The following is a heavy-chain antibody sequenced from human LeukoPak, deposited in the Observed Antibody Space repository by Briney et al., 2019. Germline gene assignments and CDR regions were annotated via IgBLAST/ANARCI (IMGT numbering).Heavy chain of an antibody. D-gene: IGHD5-12*01. J-gene: IGHJ4*02. CDR1: GGSISSGSYY. CDR3: ARGGGYSGYDSIFYFDY. Sequence: SETLSLTCTVSGGSISSGSYYWSWIRQPAGKGLEWIGRIYTSGSTNYNPSLKSRVTISVDTSKNQFSLKLSSVTAADTAVYYCARGGGYSGYDSIFYFDYWGQGTLVTVSS. CDR2: IYTSGST. V-gene: IGHV4-61*02.